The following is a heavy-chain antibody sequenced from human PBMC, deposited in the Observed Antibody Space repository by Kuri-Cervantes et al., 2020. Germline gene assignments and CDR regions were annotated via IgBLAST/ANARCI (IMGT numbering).Heavy chain of an antibody. J-gene: IGHJ4*02. CDR3: ARTPVDLTSPFLDY. CDR1: GFTFRSYG. CDR2: IWYDGSNK. D-gene: IGHD2/OR15-2a*01. V-gene: IGHV3-30*19. Sequence: GESLKISCAASGFTFRSYGMHWVRQAPGKGLEWVAVIWYDGSNKYYADSVKGRFTISRDNSKNTLYPQMNSLRPEDTAVYYCARTPVDLTSPFLDYWGQGTLVTVSS.